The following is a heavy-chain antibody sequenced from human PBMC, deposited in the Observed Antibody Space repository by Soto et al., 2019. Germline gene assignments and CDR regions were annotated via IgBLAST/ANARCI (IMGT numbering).Heavy chain of an antibody. D-gene: IGHD6-13*01. Sequence: QSGGSLRLSCAASGFSFSDYAMSWVRQAPGKGLEWVSVISESGGSAHYADSVRGRFTVSRDNSKSSLSLRMNSLRDEDTAVYFCAKRSPYSSGWYSPIFDYWGQGALVTVSS. CDR3: AKRSPYSSGWYSPIFDY. CDR1: GFSFSDYA. CDR2: ISESGGSA. J-gene: IGHJ4*02. V-gene: IGHV3-23*01.